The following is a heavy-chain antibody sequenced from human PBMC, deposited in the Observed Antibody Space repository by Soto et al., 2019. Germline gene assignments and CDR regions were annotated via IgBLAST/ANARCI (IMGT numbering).Heavy chain of an antibody. V-gene: IGHV1-69*12. J-gene: IGHJ6*02. Sequence: QVQLVQSGAEVKQPGSSVKVSCTASGGSLSNYGISWVRQAPGQGLEWMGAIIPVFGTPNYAQKFQDRVTITADESTTTVYMEVRSLTSEDTAVYYCARGDATKIVVTTYYAMDVWGQGTTVTVSS. D-gene: IGHD3-22*01. CDR2: IIPVFGTP. CDR3: ARGDATKIVVTTYYAMDV. CDR1: GGSLSNYG.